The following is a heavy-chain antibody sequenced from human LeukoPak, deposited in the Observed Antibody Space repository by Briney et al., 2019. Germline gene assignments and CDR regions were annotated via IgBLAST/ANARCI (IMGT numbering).Heavy chain of an antibody. V-gene: IGHV3-23*01. D-gene: IGHD3-16*01. Sequence: GGSLRLSCAVSGFAFDSEAMSWVRQSPARGLEWVASISPGGGTTYYADSVKGRFTISRDNSNNSLYVQMNSLRAEDTAVYYCAKELLGMARYYFDYWGQGTLVTVSS. CDR2: ISPGGGTT. CDR1: GFAFDSEA. J-gene: IGHJ4*02. CDR3: AKELLGMARYYFDY.